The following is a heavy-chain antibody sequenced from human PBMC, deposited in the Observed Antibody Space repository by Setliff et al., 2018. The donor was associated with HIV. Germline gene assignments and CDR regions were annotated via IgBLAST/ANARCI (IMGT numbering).Heavy chain of an antibody. V-gene: IGHV4-31*03. CDR2: IYYSGST. CDR1: GGSISSGGFY. CDR3: ARDNPHFGVASSYYYMDV. J-gene: IGHJ6*03. D-gene: IGHD3-3*01. Sequence: SETLSLTCTVSGGSISSGGFYWTWIRQHPGKGLEWIGYIYYSGSTYYNPSLKSRLTISLDTSKNQFSLKLTSVTAADTAVYYCARDNPHFGVASSYYYMDVWGKGITVTVSS.